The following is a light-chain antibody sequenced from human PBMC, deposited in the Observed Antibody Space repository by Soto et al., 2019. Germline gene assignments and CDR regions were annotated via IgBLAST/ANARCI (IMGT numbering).Light chain of an antibody. V-gene: IGKV3-20*01. CDR2: GAS. CDR1: QSVSSNY. J-gene: IGKJ2*01. Sequence: EIVLTQSPGTLSLSPGERATLSCRASQSVSSNYLTWYQQKPGQAPRLLIYGASSRATGIPDRFSGSGSWTAFTLLICRLEPEDLAVYYCQQYGSSPMYTFGQGTKLEIK. CDR3: QQYGSSPMYT.